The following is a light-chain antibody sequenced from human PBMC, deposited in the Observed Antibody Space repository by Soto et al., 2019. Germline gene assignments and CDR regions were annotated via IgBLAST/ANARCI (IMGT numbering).Light chain of an antibody. Sequence: SYELTQPPSVSVSPGQTASITCSGDKLGDKYACWYQQKPGQSPVLVIYQDSKRPSGIPERFSRSNSGNTATLTISGTQAMDEADYYCQAWDSSIVVFGGGTKLTVL. CDR1: KLGDKY. J-gene: IGLJ2*01. V-gene: IGLV3-1*01. CDR3: QAWDSSIVV. CDR2: QDS.